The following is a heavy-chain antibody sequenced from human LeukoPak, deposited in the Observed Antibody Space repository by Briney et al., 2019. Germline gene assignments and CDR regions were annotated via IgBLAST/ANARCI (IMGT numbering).Heavy chain of an antibody. CDR3: AREENYSFDN. J-gene: IGHJ4*02. Sequence: GGSLRLSCVVSGFTFNNHWMSWVRQAPGKGPEWVATIKTDGSEKYYVDSVEGRFTISRDNAKNTMFLQMNSLRAEDTAIYYCAREENYSFDNWGQGTLVTVSS. CDR2: IKTDGSEK. D-gene: IGHD1-7*01. V-gene: IGHV3-7*01. CDR1: GFTFNNHW.